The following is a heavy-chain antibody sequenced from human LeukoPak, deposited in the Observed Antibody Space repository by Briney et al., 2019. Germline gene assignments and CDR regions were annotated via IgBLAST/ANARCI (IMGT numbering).Heavy chain of an antibody. V-gene: IGHV3-11*04. CDR2: ISSSGSTI. J-gene: IGHJ6*03. D-gene: IGHD2-15*01. CDR1: GFTFSDYY. CDR3: ARTPALQYYYYYYMDV. Sequence: PGGSLRLSCAASGFTFSDYYMSWIRQAPGKGLEWVSYISSSGSTIYYADSVKGRFTISRDNAKNSLYLQMNSLRAEDTAVYYCARTPALQYYYYYYMDVWGKGTTVTVSS.